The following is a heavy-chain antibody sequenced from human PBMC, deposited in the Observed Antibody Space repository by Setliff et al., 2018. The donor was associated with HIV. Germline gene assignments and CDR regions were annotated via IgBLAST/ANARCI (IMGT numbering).Heavy chain of an antibody. Sequence: ASVKVSCKASGYTFTSYAINWVRQAPGQSLEWMAWINGGNGDTKYSQKFQGRVTVTGDTSAITAYMELSDLRSEDTAAYYCARDSLPYYYGSGTDSFDIWGQGTVVTVSS. J-gene: IGHJ3*02. V-gene: IGHV1-3*01. CDR2: INGGNGDT. D-gene: IGHD3-10*01. CDR1: GYTFTSYA. CDR3: ARDSLPYYYGSGTDSFDI.